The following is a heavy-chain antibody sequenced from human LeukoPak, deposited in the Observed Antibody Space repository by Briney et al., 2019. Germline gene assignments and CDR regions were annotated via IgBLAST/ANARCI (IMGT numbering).Heavy chain of an antibody. CDR3: ARDGLSSSWYSYYYYSMDV. J-gene: IGHJ6*02. CDR2: INTNTGNP. Sequence: ASVKVSCKASGYTFTSYAMNWVRQAPGQGLEWMGWINTNTGNPTYAQGFTGRFVFSLDTSVSTAYLQISSLKAEDTAVYYCARDGLSSSWYSYYYYSMDVWGQGTTVTVSS. V-gene: IGHV7-4-1*02. D-gene: IGHD6-13*01. CDR1: GYTFTSYA.